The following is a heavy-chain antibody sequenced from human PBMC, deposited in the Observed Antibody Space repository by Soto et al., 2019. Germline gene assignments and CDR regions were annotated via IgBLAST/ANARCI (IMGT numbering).Heavy chain of an antibody. D-gene: IGHD2-21*01. J-gene: IGHJ3*02. CDR3: ASGVMATTQAFDI. Sequence: EVQLVESGGGLVQPGGSLRLSCAASGFTFSSYEMNWVRQAPGKGLEWVSYISSSGSTIYYADSVKGRFTISRDNAKNSLYLQMNSLRAEDTAVYYCASGVMATTQAFDIWGQGTMVTVSS. V-gene: IGHV3-48*03. CDR1: GFTFSSYE. CDR2: ISSSGSTI.